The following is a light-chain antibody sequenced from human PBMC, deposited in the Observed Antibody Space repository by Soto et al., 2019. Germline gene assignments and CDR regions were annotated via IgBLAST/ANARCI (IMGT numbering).Light chain of an antibody. CDR3: QHADSFPLIT. J-gene: IGKJ5*01. CDR1: QDISTW. Sequence: DIQMTQSPSSVSASIGDRVTITCRASQDISTWLAWYQQKPGTAPKLLIYAASSLQSGVPSRFSGSGSGTDSTLTISSLQPEDFATYYCQHADSFPLITFGQGTRLEIK. CDR2: AAS. V-gene: IGKV1-12*01.